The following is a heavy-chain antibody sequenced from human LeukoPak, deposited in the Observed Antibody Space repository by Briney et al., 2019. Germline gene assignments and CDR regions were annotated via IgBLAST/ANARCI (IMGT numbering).Heavy chain of an antibody. D-gene: IGHD5-18*01. V-gene: IGHV3-23*01. CDR1: GFTFSSYA. CDR2: ISGSGGST. CDR3: AKDRGYSYGFDY. Sequence: GGSLRLSCAASGFTFSSYAMSWVRQAPGKGLEWVSAISGSGGSTYYADSVKGRFAISRDNSKNTLYLQMNSLRAEDTAVYYCAKDRGYSYGFDYWGQGTLVTVSS. J-gene: IGHJ4*02.